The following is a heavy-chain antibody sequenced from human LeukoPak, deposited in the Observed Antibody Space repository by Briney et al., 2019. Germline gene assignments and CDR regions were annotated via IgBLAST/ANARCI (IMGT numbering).Heavy chain of an antibody. V-gene: IGHV1-69*13. CDR3: ARDKFEITMIVVVITTIWFDP. CDR2: IIPIFGTA. CDR1: GGTFSSYA. D-gene: IGHD3-22*01. Sequence: SVKVSCKASGGTFSSYAISWVRQAPGQGLEWMGGIIPIFGTANYAQKFQGRVTITADESTSTAYMELSSLRSEDTAVYYCARDKFEITMIVVVITTIWFDPWGRGTLVTVSS. J-gene: IGHJ5*02.